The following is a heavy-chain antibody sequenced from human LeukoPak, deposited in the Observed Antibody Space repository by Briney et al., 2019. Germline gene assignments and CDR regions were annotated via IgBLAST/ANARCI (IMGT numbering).Heavy chain of an antibody. CDR3: ARDGQYSSEFDY. J-gene: IGHJ4*02. D-gene: IGHD6-19*01. CDR2: INDDGSDT. V-gene: IGHV3-74*01. Sequence: PGGSLRLSCAASGFTFKLYWMHWVRQVPGKRPVWVSRINDDGSDTIYADSVKGRFTISRDNSKNTLYLQMNSLRAEDTAVYYCARDGQYSSEFDYWGQGTLVTVSS. CDR1: GFTFKLYW.